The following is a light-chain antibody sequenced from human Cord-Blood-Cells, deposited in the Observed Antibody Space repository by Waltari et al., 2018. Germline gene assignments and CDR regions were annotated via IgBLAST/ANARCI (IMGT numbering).Light chain of an antibody. CDR3: QQSYSTPWT. CDR2: AAS. CDR1: QSISSY. V-gene: IGKV1-39*01. Sequence: IQITQSPSSLSASEGARVTITCRASQSISSYLNWYQQKPGKAPMLLIYAASSLQSGVPSRFSGSGSGTDFTLTISSLQPEDFATYYCQQSYSTPWTFGQGTKVEIK. J-gene: IGKJ1*01.